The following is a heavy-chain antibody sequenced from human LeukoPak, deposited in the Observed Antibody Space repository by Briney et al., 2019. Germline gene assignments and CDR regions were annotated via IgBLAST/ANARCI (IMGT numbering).Heavy chain of an antibody. CDR1: GFTFSSYA. J-gene: IGHJ4*02. D-gene: IGHD6-13*01. Sequence: GGSLTLSCAASGFTFSSYAMSWVPKAPGMGLEWVTAISGSGGSTYHADSVKGRFTISRDNSKNTLYLQMNSLRAEDTAIYYFARDVPASGLYFGYWGQGTLVTVSS. CDR3: ARDVPASGLYFGY. V-gene: IGHV3-23*01. CDR2: ISGSGGST.